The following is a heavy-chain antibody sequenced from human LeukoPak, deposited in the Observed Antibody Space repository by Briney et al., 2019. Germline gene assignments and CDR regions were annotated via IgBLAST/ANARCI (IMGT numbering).Heavy chain of an antibody. V-gene: IGHV4-59*01. CDR3: ARGYGDYRLFDY. J-gene: IGHJ4*02. Sequence: SETLSLTCTVSGGSISSYYWSWIRQPPGKGLEWIGYIYYSGSTNYNPSLKSRVTISVDTSKNQFSLKLSSVTAADTAVYYCARGYGDYRLFDYWGQGTLVTVSS. D-gene: IGHD4-17*01. CDR2: IYYSGST. CDR1: GGSISSYY.